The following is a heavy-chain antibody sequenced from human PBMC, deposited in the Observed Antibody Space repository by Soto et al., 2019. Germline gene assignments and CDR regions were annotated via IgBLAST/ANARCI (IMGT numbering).Heavy chain of an antibody. V-gene: IGHV3-33*01. J-gene: IGHJ4*02. CDR1: GFRFSNFG. CDR2: IWSDGSNK. Sequence: QVQLVESGGGVVQPGRALRLSCAASGFRFSNFGMHWVRQAPGKGLEWVAVIWSDGSNKYYADSVKGRLNISRDNSKNTVYLQMNSLRVEDKAVYSCARASPQPEPYDFDYWGQGTLVTVSS. CDR3: ARASPQPEPYDFDY. D-gene: IGHD3-16*01.